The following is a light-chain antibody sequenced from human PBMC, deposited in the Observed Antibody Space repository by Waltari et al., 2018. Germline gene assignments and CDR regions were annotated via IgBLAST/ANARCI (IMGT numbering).Light chain of an antibody. CDR3: QHYVRLPAT. Sequence: EIVLTQSPGTLSLSPGERATISCRASQSVGGTLAWYQQKPGQAPRLLMYGTSIRAPGTPDRFSGTGSGTDFSLTISRLEPEDFAVYYCQHYVRLPATFGQGTKGEIK. V-gene: IGKV3-20*01. CDR2: GTS. CDR1: QSVGGT. J-gene: IGKJ1*01.